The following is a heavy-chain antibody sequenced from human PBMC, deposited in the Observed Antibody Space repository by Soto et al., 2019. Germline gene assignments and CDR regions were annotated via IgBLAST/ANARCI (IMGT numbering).Heavy chain of an antibody. D-gene: IGHD2-15*01. CDR1: GYTFTSYG. CDR2: ISAYNGNT. CDR3: ARDLLGSYCSGGSCYGNWFDP. V-gene: IGHV1-18*01. Sequence: GASVKVSCKASGYTFTSYGISWVRQAPGQGLEWMGWISAYNGNTNYAQKLQGRVTMTTDTSTSTANMELRSLRSDDTAVYYCARDLLGSYCSGGSCYGNWFDPWGQGTLVTISS. J-gene: IGHJ5*02.